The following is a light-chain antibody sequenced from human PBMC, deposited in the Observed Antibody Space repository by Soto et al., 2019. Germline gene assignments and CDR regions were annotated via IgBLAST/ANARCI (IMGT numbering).Light chain of an antibody. Sequence: QSALTQPASVSGSPGQSIAISCTGTSSAVGAYNSVSWYQQYPGKAPKLMIHDVSNRPSGVSDRFSGSKSGNTASLTISGLQAEDEADYYCSSYPSSSSYVFGSGTKVTVL. CDR1: SSAVGAYNS. CDR2: DVS. CDR3: SSYPSSSSYV. V-gene: IGLV2-14*01. J-gene: IGLJ1*01.